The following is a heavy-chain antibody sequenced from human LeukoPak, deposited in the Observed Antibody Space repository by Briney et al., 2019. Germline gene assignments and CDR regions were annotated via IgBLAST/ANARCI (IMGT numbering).Heavy chain of an antibody. D-gene: IGHD1-26*01. CDR3: ARDPYSGNYGNTYYYYMDV. J-gene: IGHJ6*03. CDR1: GFTFSSYS. CDR2: VTSSSSYV. V-gene: IGHV3-21*06. Sequence: GGSLRLSCAASGFTFSSYSMNWVRQAPGKRLEWVSSVTSSSSYVFYADSVKGRFTISRDNAKNSLYLQMNSLTAEDTAAYYCARDPYSGNYGNTYYYYMDVWGKGTTVTISS.